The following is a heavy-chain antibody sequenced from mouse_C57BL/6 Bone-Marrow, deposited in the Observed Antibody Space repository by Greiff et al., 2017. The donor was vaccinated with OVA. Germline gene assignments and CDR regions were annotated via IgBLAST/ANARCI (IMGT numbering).Heavy chain of an antibody. D-gene: IGHD1-1*01. J-gene: IGHJ4*01. V-gene: IGHV1-52*01. Sequence: QVQLQQPGAELVRPGSSVKLSCKASGYTFTSYWMHWVKQRPIQGLEWIGNIDPSDSETHYNQKFKDKATLTVDKSSSTAYMQLSSLTSEDSAVYYCARSGYYGSSDAFYYAMDYWGQGTSVTVSS. CDR1: GYTFTSYW. CDR2: IDPSDSET. CDR3: ARSGYYGSSDAFYYAMDY.